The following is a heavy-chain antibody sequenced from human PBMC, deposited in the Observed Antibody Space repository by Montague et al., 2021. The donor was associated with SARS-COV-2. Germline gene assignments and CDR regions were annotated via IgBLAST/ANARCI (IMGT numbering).Heavy chain of an antibody. CDR2: IHTSGST. V-gene: IGHV4-39*01. CDR3: ARRLGGSGWLDY. CDR1: GGSISRGSYY. Sequence: SETLSLTCTVAGGSISRGSYYWGWIRQPPGKGLEWIGHIHTSGSTYYKSRVTISVDTSKNQFSLKVTSVTAADTAVYYRARRLGGSGWLDYWGQGTLVTVSS. D-gene: IGHD6-25*01. J-gene: IGHJ4*02.